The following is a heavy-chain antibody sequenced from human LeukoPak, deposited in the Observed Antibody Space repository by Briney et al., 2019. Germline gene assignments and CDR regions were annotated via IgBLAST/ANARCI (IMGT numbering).Heavy chain of an antibody. D-gene: IGHD3-9*01. CDR1: GYTFTSYY. Sequence: ASVKGSCKASGYTFTSYYMHWVRQAPGQGPDGMGRINPSWCSTSYAQKFQGRVTMTRDMSTSTVYMELSSLRSEDTAVYSCASNPDLAYFHWSTGGYYSYIDVWGTGTTVTVSS. J-gene: IGHJ6*03. V-gene: IGHV1-46*01. CDR2: INPSWCST. CDR3: ASNPDLAYFHWSTGGYYSYIDV.